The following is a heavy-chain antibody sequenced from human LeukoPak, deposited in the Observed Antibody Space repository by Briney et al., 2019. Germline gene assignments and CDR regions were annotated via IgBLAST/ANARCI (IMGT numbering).Heavy chain of an antibody. CDR1: GFTFSTYA. J-gene: IGHJ4*02. D-gene: IGHD3-10*01. CDR3: ANEATYIYGSGSSSHYFDF. Sequence: GGSLRLSCAASGFTFSTYAMTWVRQAPGKGLEWVSSISNSGGTTHYADSVRGRFTISRDNSKSTLFLQMNSLRAEDTAVYYCANEATYIYGSGSSSHYFDFWGQGTLVTASS. V-gene: IGHV3-23*01. CDR2: ISNSGGTT.